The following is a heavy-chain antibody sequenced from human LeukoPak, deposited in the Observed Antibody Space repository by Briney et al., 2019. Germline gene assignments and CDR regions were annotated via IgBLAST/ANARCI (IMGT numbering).Heavy chain of an antibody. CDR1: GFTFSSYS. CDR3: ARDPRGYSSGWYYDY. CDR2: ISSSSSYI. D-gene: IGHD6-19*01. J-gene: IGHJ4*02. V-gene: IGHV3-21*01. Sequence: GGSLRLSCAASGFTFSSYSMNWVRQAPGKGLEWVSSISSSSSYIYYADSVKGRFTISRDNAKNSLYLQMNSLRAEDTAVYYCARDPRGYSSGWYYDYWGQGTLVTVSS.